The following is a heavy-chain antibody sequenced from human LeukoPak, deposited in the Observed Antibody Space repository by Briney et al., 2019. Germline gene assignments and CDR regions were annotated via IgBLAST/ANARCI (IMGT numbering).Heavy chain of an antibody. Sequence: PSETLSLTCAVYGGSFSGYYWSWLRQPPGKGLEWIGEINHSGSTNYNPSLKSRVTISVDTSKNQFSLKLSSVTAADTAVYYCARDAVSYCSGGSCYLDVWGKGTTVTISS. CDR3: ARDAVSYCSGGSCYLDV. CDR2: INHSGST. J-gene: IGHJ6*03. V-gene: IGHV4-34*01. D-gene: IGHD2-15*01. CDR1: GGSFSGYY.